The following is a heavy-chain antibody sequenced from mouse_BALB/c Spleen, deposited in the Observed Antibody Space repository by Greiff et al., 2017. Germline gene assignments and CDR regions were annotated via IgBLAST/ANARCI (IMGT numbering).Heavy chain of an antibody. J-gene: IGHJ2*01. Sequence: EVQLVESGGGLVKPGGSLKLSCAASGFTFSSYTMSWVRQTPEKRLEWVATISSCGSYTYYPDSVKGRFTISRDNAKNTLYLQMSSLKSEDTAMYYCTRDYYGSSYGYWGQGTTLTVSS. D-gene: IGHD1-1*01. V-gene: IGHV5-6-4*01. CDR3: TRDYYGSSYGY. CDR1: GFTFSSYT. CDR2: ISSCGSYT.